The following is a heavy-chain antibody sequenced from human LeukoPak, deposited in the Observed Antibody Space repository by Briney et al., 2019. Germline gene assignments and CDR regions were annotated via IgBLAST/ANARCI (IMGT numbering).Heavy chain of an antibody. Sequence: SETLSLTCAVYGGSFSGYYWSWIRHPPGKGLEWIGEINHSGSTNYNPSLKSRVTISVDTSKNQFSLKLSSVTAADTAVYYCARHDILTGYYSYWGQGTLVTVSS. CDR3: ARHDILTGYYSY. V-gene: IGHV4-34*01. CDR2: INHSGST. CDR1: GGSFSGYY. J-gene: IGHJ4*02. D-gene: IGHD3-9*01.